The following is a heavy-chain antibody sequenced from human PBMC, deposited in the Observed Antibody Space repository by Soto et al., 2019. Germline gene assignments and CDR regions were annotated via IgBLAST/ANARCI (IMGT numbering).Heavy chain of an antibody. CDR2: IVPLFGTA. Sequence: QVQLVQSGAEVKEPGSSVNVSCKTSGGTFGNTAVTWVRQVPGQGLEWIGGIVPLFGTANYAQKFRGRVMITAGVSPSTAYMDLSSLRSDDTAIYYCARDGDPGYSFWSGPLGGGRFDPWGQGTLVTVSS. CDR1: GGTFGNTA. V-gene: IGHV1-69*12. CDR3: ARDGDPGYSFWSGPLGGGRFDP. D-gene: IGHD3-3*01. J-gene: IGHJ5*02.